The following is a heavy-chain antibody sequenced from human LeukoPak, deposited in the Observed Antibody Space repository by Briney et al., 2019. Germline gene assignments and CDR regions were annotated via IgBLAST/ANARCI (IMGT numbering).Heavy chain of an antibody. D-gene: IGHD6-6*01. V-gene: IGHV3-21*01. CDR1: GFTFSSYS. CDR2: ISSSSSYI. Sequence: PGGSLRLSCAASGFTFSSYSMNWVRQAPGKGLEWVSSISSSSSYIYYADSVKGRFTISRDNAKNSLYLQMNSLRAEDTAVYYCARVTSIAAPVDPWGQGTLVTVSS. J-gene: IGHJ5*02. CDR3: ARVTSIAAPVDP.